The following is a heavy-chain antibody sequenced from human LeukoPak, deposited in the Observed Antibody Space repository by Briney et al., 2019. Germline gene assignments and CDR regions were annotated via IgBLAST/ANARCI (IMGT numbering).Heavy chain of an antibody. CDR3: ARGPYYYDSSGYYFDY. V-gene: IGHV4-34*01. D-gene: IGHD3-22*01. Sequence: SETLSLTCAVYGGSFSGYYWSWIRQPPGKGLEWIGEINHSGSTNYNPSLKSRVTISVDTSKNQFSLKLSSVTAADMAVYYCARGPYYYDSSGYYFDYWGQGTLVTVSS. CDR1: GGSFSGYY. J-gene: IGHJ4*02. CDR2: INHSGST.